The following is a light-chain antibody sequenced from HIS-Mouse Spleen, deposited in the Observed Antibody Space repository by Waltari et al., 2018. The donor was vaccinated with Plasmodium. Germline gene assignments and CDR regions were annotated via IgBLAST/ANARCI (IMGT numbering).Light chain of an antibody. CDR3: QAWDSSGNHRV. Sequence: SYELTQPPSVSVSPGQTASITCSGAKLGDKYACWYQQKPGQSPVLVIYQDSKRPSGIPERFSGSNSGNTVTLTISGTQAMDEADYYCQAWDSSGNHRVFGGGTKLTVL. CDR2: QDS. CDR1: KLGDKY. J-gene: IGLJ3*02. V-gene: IGLV3-1*01.